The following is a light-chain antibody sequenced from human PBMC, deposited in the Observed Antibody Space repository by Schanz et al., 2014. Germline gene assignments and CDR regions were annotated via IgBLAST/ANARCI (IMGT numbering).Light chain of an antibody. J-gene: IGLJ2*01. V-gene: IGLV2-23*02. CDR3: SAYVQGRNFVA. CDR1: SSDVGSYNH. CDR2: EAT. Sequence: QSALTQPASVSGSPGQSITISCTGTSSDVGSYNHVSWYQQYPGKAPKLIIYEATKWPSGISNRFSGSKSGYTASLTISGLQAEDEADYYCSAYVQGRNFVAFGGGTKVTVL.